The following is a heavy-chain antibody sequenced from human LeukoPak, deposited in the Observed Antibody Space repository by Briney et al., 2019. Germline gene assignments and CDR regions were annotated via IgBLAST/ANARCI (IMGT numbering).Heavy chain of an antibody. Sequence: PGESLRLSCVASGLIFSDYTMSWVRQAPGQGLEWVSVIYSGGSTYYADSVKGRFTISRDNSKNTLSLQMNSLRAEDTAVYYCAGDPPHDFRRGYYYMDVWGKGTTVTVSS. CDR1: GLIFSDYT. V-gene: IGHV3-53*01. D-gene: IGHD4-11*01. J-gene: IGHJ6*03. CDR2: IYSGGST. CDR3: AGDPPHDFRRGYYYMDV.